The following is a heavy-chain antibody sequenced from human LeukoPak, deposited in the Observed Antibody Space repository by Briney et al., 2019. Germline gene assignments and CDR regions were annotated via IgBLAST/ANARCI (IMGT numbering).Heavy chain of an antibody. Sequence: SETLSLTCTVSGGSISSYYWSWIRQPPGKGLEWIGYIYYSGSTNYNPSLKSRVTMSVDTSKNQFSLKLSSVTAADTAVYYCARDLTIFGVVLARAFDIWGQGTMVTVSS. J-gene: IGHJ3*02. CDR3: ARDLTIFGVVLARAFDI. V-gene: IGHV4-59*12. CDR2: IYYSGST. D-gene: IGHD3-3*01. CDR1: GGSISSYY.